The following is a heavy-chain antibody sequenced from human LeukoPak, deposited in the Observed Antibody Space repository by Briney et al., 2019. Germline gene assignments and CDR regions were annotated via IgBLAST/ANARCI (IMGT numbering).Heavy chain of an antibody. Sequence: SVKVSCKASGGTFSSYAISWVRQAPGQGLEWMGGIIPIFGTANYAQKFQGRVTMTEDTSTDTAYMELSSLRSEDTAVYYCATAAGIVGGYFDYWGQGTLVTVSS. J-gene: IGHJ4*02. V-gene: IGHV1-69*06. CDR3: ATAAGIVGGYFDY. CDR2: IIPIFGTA. CDR1: GGTFSSYA. D-gene: IGHD1-26*01.